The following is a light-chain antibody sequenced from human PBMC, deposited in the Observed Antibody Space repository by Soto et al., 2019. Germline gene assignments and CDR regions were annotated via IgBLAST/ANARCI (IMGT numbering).Light chain of an antibody. CDR1: QSVSSN. CDR2: GAS. CDR3: QQYNEWPPA. Sequence: EIVMTQSPVTLSVSPGERATLSCRASQSVSSNLAWYQQKPGQAPRLLISGASSRATGIPARFSGSGSGTEFTLSISSLQSEDFGVYYCQQYNEWPPAFGQGTKVEIK. J-gene: IGKJ1*01. V-gene: IGKV3-15*01.